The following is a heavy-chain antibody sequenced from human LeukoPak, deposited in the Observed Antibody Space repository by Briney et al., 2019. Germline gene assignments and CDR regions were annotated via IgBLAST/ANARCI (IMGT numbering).Heavy chain of an antibody. CDR3: ARVSYYDSSGPLSDP. V-gene: IGHV1-3*01. Sequence: GASVXVSCKASGYTFTSYAMHWVRQAPGQRLEWMGWINAGNGNTKYSQKFQGRVTITRDTSASTAYMELSSLRSEDTAVYYCARVSYYDSSGPLSDPWGQGTLVTVSS. CDR2: INAGNGNT. D-gene: IGHD3-22*01. CDR1: GYTFTSYA. J-gene: IGHJ5*02.